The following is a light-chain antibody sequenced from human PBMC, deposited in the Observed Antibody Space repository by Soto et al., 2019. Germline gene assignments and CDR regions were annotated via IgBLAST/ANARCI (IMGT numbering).Light chain of an antibody. V-gene: IGKV3-20*01. CDR3: QQYGSSPRVT. Sequence: EIVLTQSPGTLSLSPGERATLSCRASQRVSDNYLGWYQQKPGQAPRLLIYGSSSRATGIPDRVSGSGSGTDFTLTISRLEPEDFAVYYCQQYGSSPRVTFGGGTKVEIK. CDR1: QRVSDNY. CDR2: GSS. J-gene: IGKJ4*01.